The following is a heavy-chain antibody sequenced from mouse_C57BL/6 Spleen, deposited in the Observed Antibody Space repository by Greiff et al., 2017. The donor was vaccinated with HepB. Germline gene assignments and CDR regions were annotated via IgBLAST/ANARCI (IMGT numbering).Heavy chain of an antibody. CDR1: GFNIKDYY. Sequence: VQLKQSGAELVRPGASVKLSCTASGFNIKDYYMHWVKQRPEQGLEWIGRIDPEDGDTEYAPKFQGKATMTADTSSNTAYLQRSSLTSEDTAAYYCTTEGGSADWYFDVWGTGTTVTVSS. D-gene: IGHD1-1*01. V-gene: IGHV14-1*01. CDR3: TTEGGSADWYFDV. J-gene: IGHJ1*03. CDR2: IDPEDGDT.